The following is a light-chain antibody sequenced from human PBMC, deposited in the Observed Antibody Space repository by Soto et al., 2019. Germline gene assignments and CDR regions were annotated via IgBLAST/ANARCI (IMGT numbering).Light chain of an antibody. CDR3: QHYVSPPIT. CDR1: QNVNNR. Sequence: EILLTKSPGSLSVFPGEGASLSCRASQNVNNRLAWYQQKPGQAPRLLVYGASSRATGISDRFSGSGSGTDVTLTISRLEPEDFAVYYGQHYVSPPITFGQGTRLEIK. CDR2: GAS. V-gene: IGKV3-20*01. J-gene: IGKJ5*01.